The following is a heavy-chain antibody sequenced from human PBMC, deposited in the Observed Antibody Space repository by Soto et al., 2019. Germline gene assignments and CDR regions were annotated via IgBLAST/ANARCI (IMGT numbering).Heavy chain of an antibody. V-gene: IGHV4-59*08. CDR1: GGSISSYY. J-gene: IGHJ4*02. D-gene: IGHD7-27*01. Sequence: SETLSLTCTVSGGSISSYYWSWIRQPPGKGLEWIGYIYYSGSTNYNPSLQSRVTISVDTSKNQFSLKLSSVTAADTAVYYCARRWGRTFDYWGQGTLVTVS. CDR2: IYYSGST. CDR3: ARRWGRTFDY.